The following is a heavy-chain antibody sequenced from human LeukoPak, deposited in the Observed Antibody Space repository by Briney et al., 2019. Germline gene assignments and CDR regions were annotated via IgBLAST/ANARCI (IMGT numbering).Heavy chain of an antibody. CDR1: GFTFSDYY. CDR2: ISSSGSTI. CDR3: ARATYSYGSGTYWGYYFDY. Sequence: PGGSLRLSCAASGFTFSDYYMSWIRQAPGKGLEWVSYISSSGSTIYYADFVKGRFTISRDNAKNSLYLQMNSLRAEDTAVYYCARATYSYGSGTYWGYYFDYWGQGTLVTVSS. D-gene: IGHD3-10*01. V-gene: IGHV3-11*01. J-gene: IGHJ4*02.